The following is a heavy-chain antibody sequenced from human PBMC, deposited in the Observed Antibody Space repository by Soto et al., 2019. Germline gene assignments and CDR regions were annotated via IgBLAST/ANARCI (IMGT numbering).Heavy chain of an antibody. V-gene: IGHV3-23*01. J-gene: IGHJ4*02. CDR3: AKATIVVVIATSFDY. D-gene: IGHD2-21*01. CDR1: GFTFSSYA. CDR2: ISGSGGST. Sequence: VGSLRLSCAASGFTFSSYAMSWVRQAPGKGLEWVSAISGSGGSTYYADSVKGRFTISRDNSKNTLYLQMNSLRAEDTAVYYCAKATIVVVIATSFDYWGQGTLVTVSS.